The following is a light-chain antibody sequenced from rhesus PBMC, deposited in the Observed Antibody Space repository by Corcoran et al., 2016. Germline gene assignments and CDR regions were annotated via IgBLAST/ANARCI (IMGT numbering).Light chain of an antibody. CDR3: SSYASRSTYI. CDR1: RSDIGGYNR. J-gene: IGLJ1*01. V-gene: IGLV2-13*03. Sequence: QAAPTQSPSVSGSPGQSATISFTGTRSDIGGYNRVSWYQQPPGKAPKLMIYEVSKRPSGVSDRFSGSKSGNTASLTISGLQAEDEADYYCSSYASRSTYIFGAGTRLTVL. CDR2: EVS.